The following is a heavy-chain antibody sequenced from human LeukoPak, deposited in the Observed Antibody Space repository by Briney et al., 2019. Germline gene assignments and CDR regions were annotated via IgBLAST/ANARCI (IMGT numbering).Heavy chain of an antibody. Sequence: SETLSLTCTVSGGSISSYYWSWIRQPPGKGLEWIGYIYYSGSTNYNPSLKSRVTISVDTSKNQFSLKLSSVTAADTAVYYCARHPQRYYYMDVWGKGTTVTVSS. J-gene: IGHJ6*03. CDR2: IYYSGST. V-gene: IGHV4-59*08. CDR1: GGSISSYY. CDR3: ARHPQRYYYMDV.